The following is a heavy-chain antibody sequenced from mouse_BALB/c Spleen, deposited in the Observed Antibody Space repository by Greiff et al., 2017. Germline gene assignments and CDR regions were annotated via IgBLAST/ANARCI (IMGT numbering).Heavy chain of an antibody. V-gene: IGHV14-1*02. J-gene: IGHJ2*01. CDR2: IDPENGNT. CDR1: GFNIKDYY. CDR3: ARSGRPFGY. Sequence: VQLQQSGAELVRPGALVKLSCKASGFNIKDYYMHWVKQRPEQGLEWIGWIDPENGNTIYDPKFQGKASITADTSSNTAYLQLSSLTSEDTAVYYCARSGRPFGYWGQGTTLTVSS.